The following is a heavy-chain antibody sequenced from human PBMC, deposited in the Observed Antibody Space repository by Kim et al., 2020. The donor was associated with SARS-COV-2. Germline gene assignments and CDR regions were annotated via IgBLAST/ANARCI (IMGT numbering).Heavy chain of an antibody. V-gene: IGHV3-11*01. J-gene: IGHJ2*01. CDR2: ISSSGSDK. CDR1: GFTFSVSGFTFSDYY. CDR3: ARDRGGWYFDL. D-gene: IGHD3-10*01. Sequence: GGSLRLSCAASGFTFSVSGFTFSDYYMNWIRQAPGKGLEWVSYISSSGSDKYYADSVKGRFTISRDNAKNSLYLQMNSLRVEDTAVYYCARDRGGWYFDLWGRGTPVTVSS.